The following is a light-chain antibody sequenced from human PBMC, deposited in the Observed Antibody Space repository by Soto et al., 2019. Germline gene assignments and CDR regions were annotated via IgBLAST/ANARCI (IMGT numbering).Light chain of an antibody. Sequence: QSALTQPASVSGSPGQSITISCTGSNSDIGTSKYVSWYRYRPGEAPKLMIYDVIYRPSGVSDRFSGSKSGNTASLTISGPQAEDEGDYFCSAYTTIIPLVFGRGTKLTVL. J-gene: IGLJ3*02. CDR1: NSDIGTSKY. CDR2: DVI. V-gene: IGLV2-14*03. CDR3: SAYTTIIPLV.